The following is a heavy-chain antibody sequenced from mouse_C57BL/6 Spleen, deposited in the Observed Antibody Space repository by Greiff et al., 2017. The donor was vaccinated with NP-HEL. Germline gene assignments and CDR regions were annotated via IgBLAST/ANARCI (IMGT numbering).Heavy chain of an antibody. Sequence: QVQLKESGAELVRPGTSVKMSCKASGYTFTNYWIGWAKQRPGHGLEWIGDIYPGGGYTNYNEKFKGKATLTADKSSSTAYMQFSSLTSEDSAIYYCARGRSPPYAMDYWGQGTSVTVSS. CDR1: GYTFTNYW. V-gene: IGHV1-63*01. CDR3: ARGRSPPYAMDY. J-gene: IGHJ4*01. CDR2: IYPGGGYT.